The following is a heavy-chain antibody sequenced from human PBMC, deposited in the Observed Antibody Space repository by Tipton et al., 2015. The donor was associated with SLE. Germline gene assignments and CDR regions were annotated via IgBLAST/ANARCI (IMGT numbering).Heavy chain of an antibody. CDR1: DGSISTDGYF. V-gene: IGHV4-31*03. CDR2: IYYSGSS. Sequence: TLSLTCTVSDGSISTDGYFWSWIRRRPGTGLEWIGYIYYSGSSYYSPSLESRITLSVDTSKNQFSLILSSVTAADTAVYYCARGPHYYDSAGLVFWGQGTLVTVSS. D-gene: IGHD3-16*01. J-gene: IGHJ4*02. CDR3: ARGPHYYDSAGLVF.